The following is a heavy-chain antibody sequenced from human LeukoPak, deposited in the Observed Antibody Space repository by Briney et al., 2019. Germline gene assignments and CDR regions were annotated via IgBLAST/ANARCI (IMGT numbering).Heavy chain of an antibody. J-gene: IGHJ4*02. CDR1: GFTFSRFA. CDR2: ILYDGSYK. Sequence: GGSLRLSCAASGFTFSRFAVHWVRQAPGKGLEWVAVILYDGSYKYYADSVQGRFTISRDNSKNTLYLQMNSLSTEDTAVYYCARVSGAEAATGGYFDRWGQGTLVTVSS. D-gene: IGHD6-13*01. CDR3: ARVSGAEAATGGYFDR. V-gene: IGHV3-30*04.